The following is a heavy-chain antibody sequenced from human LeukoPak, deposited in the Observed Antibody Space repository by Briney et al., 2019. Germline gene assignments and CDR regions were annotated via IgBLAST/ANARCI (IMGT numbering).Heavy chain of an antibody. Sequence: GGSLRLSCAASGFIVSSNYMSWVRPAPGKGLEWVSVIYSGGSTYYADSVKGRFTISRDNSKNTLYLQMNSLRAEDTAVYYCARDLLGGGSISDWGQGTLVTVSS. CDR3: ARDLLGGGSISD. V-gene: IGHV3-66*01. D-gene: IGHD2-21*01. CDR1: GFIVSSNY. CDR2: IYSGGST. J-gene: IGHJ4*02.